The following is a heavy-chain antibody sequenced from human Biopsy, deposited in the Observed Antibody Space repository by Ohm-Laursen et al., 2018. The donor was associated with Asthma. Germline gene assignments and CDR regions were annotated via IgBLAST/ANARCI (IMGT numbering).Heavy chain of an antibody. V-gene: IGHV3-21*01. CDR3: PKDVFPGWEVRRGPDY. CDR1: GFTFSHYN. D-gene: IGHD1-26*01. Sequence: SLRLSCSASGFTFSHYNMNWVRQALGKGLEWVSSITDTRRYIKYADSVKGRFTISRDNAKNSLYLQMNSLRAEDTAVYYCPKDVFPGWEVRRGPDYWGQGTLVTVSA. CDR2: ITDTRRYI. J-gene: IGHJ4*02.